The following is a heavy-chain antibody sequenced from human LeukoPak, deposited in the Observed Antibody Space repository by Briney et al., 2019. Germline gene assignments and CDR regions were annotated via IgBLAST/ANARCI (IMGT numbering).Heavy chain of an antibody. J-gene: IGHJ6*02. Sequence: GASVKVSCKAPGYTFTSYAMHWVRQAPGQRLEWMGWINAGNGNTKYSQKFQGRVTITRDTSASTAYMELSSLRSEDTAVYYCARSNIVATIYGMDVWGQGTTVTVSS. D-gene: IGHD5-12*01. CDR3: ARSNIVATIYGMDV. V-gene: IGHV1-3*01. CDR1: GYTFTSYA. CDR2: INAGNGNT.